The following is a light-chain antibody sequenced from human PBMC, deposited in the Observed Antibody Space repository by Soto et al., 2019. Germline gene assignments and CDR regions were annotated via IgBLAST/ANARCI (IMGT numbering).Light chain of an antibody. Sequence: MTQSPATLSVSIGERATLSCRASQSMGNNLAWYQQKPGQAPRLLIYSASPRATGIPARFSGSGSGTEFTLTISSLQSEDFALYYCQQYHNWPSTFGQGTKVDIK. CDR1: QSMGNN. V-gene: IGKV3-15*01. J-gene: IGKJ1*01. CDR3: QQYHNWPST. CDR2: SAS.